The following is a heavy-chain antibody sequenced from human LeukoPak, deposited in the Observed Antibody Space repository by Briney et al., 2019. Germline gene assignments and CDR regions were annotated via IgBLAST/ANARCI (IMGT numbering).Heavy chain of an antibody. J-gene: IGHJ5*02. CDR3: ARDGPYSSSWYWRLVTGWFDP. V-gene: IGHV3-21*01. CDR2: ISSSSSYI. Sequence: GGSLRLSCAASGFTFSSYSMNWVRQAPGKGLEWVSSISSSSSYIYYADSVKGRFTISRDNVKNSLYLQMNSLRAEDTAVYYCARDGPYSSSWYWRLVTGWFDPWGQGTLVTVSS. D-gene: IGHD6-13*01. CDR1: GFTFSSYS.